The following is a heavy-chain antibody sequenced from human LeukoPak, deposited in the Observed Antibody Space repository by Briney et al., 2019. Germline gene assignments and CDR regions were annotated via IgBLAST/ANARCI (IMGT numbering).Heavy chain of an antibody. CDR2: INHSGST. Sequence: PSETLSLTCAVSGEXFSDYYWNWIRQPPGKGLEWIGEINHSGSTNYNPSLKSRVTISVGTPKNQFSLKLSSVTAADTAVYYCARGPEDYGMDVWGQGTTVTVSS. CDR3: ARGPEDYGMDV. D-gene: IGHD1-14*01. CDR1: GEXFSDYY. J-gene: IGHJ6*02. V-gene: IGHV4-34*01.